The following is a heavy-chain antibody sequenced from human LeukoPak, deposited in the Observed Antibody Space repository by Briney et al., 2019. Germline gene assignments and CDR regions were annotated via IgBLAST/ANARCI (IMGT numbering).Heavy chain of an antibody. Sequence: GGSLRLSCVGSGFTFSSYWMAWVRQAPGKGWAWVATIKYDGSQTYYVDSVKGRFTISRDDAKNSLFLQMSSLRVEDTAVYYCARLKGDVTKFDCWGQGTLVTVSS. D-gene: IGHD2-8*01. CDR3: ARLKGDVTKFDC. CDR2: IKYDGSQT. V-gene: IGHV3-7*01. CDR1: GFTFSSYW. J-gene: IGHJ4*02.